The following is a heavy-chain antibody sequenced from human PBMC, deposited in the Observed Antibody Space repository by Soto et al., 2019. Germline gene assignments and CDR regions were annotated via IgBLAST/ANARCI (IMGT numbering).Heavy chain of an antibody. CDR3: ASRGDVLWFGEQFNDAFDI. Sequence: QVQLVQSGAEVKKPGSSVKVSCKASGGTFSSYTISWVRQAPGQGLEWMGRIIPILGIANYAQKFQGRVTITADKSTSTAYMELSSLRSEDTAVYYCASRGDVLWFGEQFNDAFDIWGQGTMVTVSS. CDR2: IIPILGIA. CDR1: GGTFSSYT. D-gene: IGHD3-10*01. V-gene: IGHV1-69*02. J-gene: IGHJ3*02.